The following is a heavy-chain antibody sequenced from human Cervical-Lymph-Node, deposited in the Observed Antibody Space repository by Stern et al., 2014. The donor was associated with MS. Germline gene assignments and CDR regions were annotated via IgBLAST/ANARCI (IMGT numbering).Heavy chain of an antibody. CDR1: GYFFRNYW. D-gene: IGHD3-3*01. CDR3: ARRGYSASYGFDL. Sequence: EAPLVHFGAGVKKPGESPKISCKGSGYFFRNYWIGWLRHSPGKGLECLGFIYPDDSDARYSPSFQGQAAMSAGKAVSTASLQWSSLEPSDTATYYCARRGYSASYGFDLWGQGTQVTVPS. CDR2: IYPDDSDA. V-gene: IGHV5-51*01. J-gene: IGHJ4*02.